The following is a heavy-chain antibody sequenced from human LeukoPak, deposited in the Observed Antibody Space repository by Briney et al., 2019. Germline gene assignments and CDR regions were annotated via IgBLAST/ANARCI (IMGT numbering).Heavy chain of an antibody. CDR3: ARLPAYYGSGSYYNVLDYFDY. CDR2: INHSGST. CDR1: GGSFSGYY. J-gene: IGHJ4*02. Sequence: PSETLSLTCAVYGGSFSGYYWSWIRQPPGKGLEGIGEINHSGSTNYNPSLKSRVTISVDTSKNQFSLKLSSVTAADTAVYYCARLPAYYGSGSYYNVLDYFDYWGQGTLVTVSS. D-gene: IGHD3-10*01. V-gene: IGHV4-34*01.